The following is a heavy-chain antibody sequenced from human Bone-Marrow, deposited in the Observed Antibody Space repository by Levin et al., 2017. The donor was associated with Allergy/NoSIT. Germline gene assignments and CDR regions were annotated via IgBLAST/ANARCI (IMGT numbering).Heavy chain of an antibody. D-gene: IGHD3-10*01. CDR1: GYSFIDYY. Sequence: ASVKVSCKASGYSFIDYYIHWVRQAPGQGLEWMGWINPKTGGTEFAQKFQGRITMTRDTPITTVYMELRSLRSDDTAMYYCARVARAYGSGSLNCFDPWGQGTLVTVSS. CDR3: ARVARAYGSGSLNCFDP. CDR2: INPKTGGT. V-gene: IGHV1-2*02. J-gene: IGHJ5*02.